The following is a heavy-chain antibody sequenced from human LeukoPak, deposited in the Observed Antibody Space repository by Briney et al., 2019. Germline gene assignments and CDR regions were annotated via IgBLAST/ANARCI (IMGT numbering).Heavy chain of an antibody. J-gene: IGHJ4*02. V-gene: IGHV3-48*01. CDR3: ARDPRA. CDR1: GFTFSSYS. CDR2: ISSGSSTI. Sequence: GGSLRLSCAASGFTFSSYSMNWVRQAPGKGLEWVSYISSGSSTIYYADSVKGRFTISRDNAKNSLYLQMNSLRAEDTAVYYCARDPRAWGQGTLVTVSS.